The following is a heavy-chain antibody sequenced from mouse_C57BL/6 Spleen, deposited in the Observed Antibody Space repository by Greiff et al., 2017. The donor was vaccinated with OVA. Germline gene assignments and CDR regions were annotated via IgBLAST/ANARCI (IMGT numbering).Heavy chain of an antibody. CDR2: IYPGSGNT. J-gene: IGHJ3*01. V-gene: IGHV1-76*01. CDR1: GYTFTDYY. CDR3: ERAADYYCTTAWFAY. D-gene: IGHD1-1*01. Sequence: QVQLQQSGAELVRPGASVKLSCKASGYTFTDYYINWVKQRPGQGLEWIARIYPGSGNTYYNEKFKGKAIQTAEKSSSTAYMQIYSLTSEDSAVYFCERAADYYCTTAWFAYWGQGTLVTVSA.